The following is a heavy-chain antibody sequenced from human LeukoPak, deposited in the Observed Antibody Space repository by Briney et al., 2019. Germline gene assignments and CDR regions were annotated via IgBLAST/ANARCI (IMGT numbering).Heavy chain of an antibody. CDR1: GFTFSSYS. V-gene: IGHV3-21*01. J-gene: IGHJ4*02. CDR3: ARDDYYYDSSGYSAGEDY. CDR2: ISSSSSYI. Sequence: PGGSLRLSCAASGFTFSSYSMNWVRQAPGKGLEWVSSISSSSSYIYYADSVKGRFTISRDNAKNSPYLQMNSLRAEDTAVYYCARDDYYYDSSGYSAGEDYWGQGTLVTVSS. D-gene: IGHD3-22*01.